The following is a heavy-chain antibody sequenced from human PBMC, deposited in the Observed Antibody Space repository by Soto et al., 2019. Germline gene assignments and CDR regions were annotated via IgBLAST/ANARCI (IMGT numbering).Heavy chain of an antibody. D-gene: IGHD1-26*01. CDR1: GGTFSSYA. V-gene: IGHV1-69*13. Sequence: AAVKVSCKASGGTFSSYAISWVRQAPGQGXEWMGGIIPIFGTASYAQKFQGRVTITADESTSTAYMELSSLRSEDTAVYYCASTGIVGATSGYYYGMDVWGQGTTVTVSS. CDR2: IIPIFGTA. J-gene: IGHJ6*02. CDR3: ASTGIVGATSGYYYGMDV.